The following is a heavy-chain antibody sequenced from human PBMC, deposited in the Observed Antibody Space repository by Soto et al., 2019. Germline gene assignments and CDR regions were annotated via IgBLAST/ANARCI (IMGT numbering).Heavy chain of an antibody. V-gene: IGHV3-33*01. CDR2: IWYDGSNK. D-gene: IGHD5-12*01. CDR1: GFTFSSYG. J-gene: IGHJ4*02. CDR3: ARGRWLQLPDY. Sequence: QVQLVESGGGVVQPGRSLRLSCAASGFTFSSYGMRWVRQAPGKGLEWVAVIWYDGSNKYYADSVKGRFTISRDNSKNTLYLQMNSLRAEDTAVYYCARGRWLQLPDYWGQGTLVTVSS.